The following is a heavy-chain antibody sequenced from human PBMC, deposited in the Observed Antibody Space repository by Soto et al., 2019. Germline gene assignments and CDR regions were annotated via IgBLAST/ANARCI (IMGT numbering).Heavy chain of an antibody. CDR1: GYSFTIYW. V-gene: IGHV5-10-1*01. Sequence: GESLKISCKGSGYSFTIYWISWVRQMPGKGLEWMGRIDPSDSYTNYSPSFQGHVTISADKSISTAYLQWSSLKASDTAMYFCAADGAQYYYGMDVWGQGTTVTVS. CDR2: IDPSDSYT. D-gene: IGHD3-10*01. J-gene: IGHJ6*02. CDR3: AADGAQYYYGMDV.